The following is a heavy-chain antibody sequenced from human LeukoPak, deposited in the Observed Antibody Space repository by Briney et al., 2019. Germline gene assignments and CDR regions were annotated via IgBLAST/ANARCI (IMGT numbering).Heavy chain of an antibody. D-gene: IGHD3-22*01. CDR3: ASHPYYYDSSASFDY. V-gene: IGHV4-59*08. J-gene: IGHJ4*02. CDR2: IYYSGST. CDR1: GGSISSYY. Sequence: SETLSLTCSVSGGSISSYYWSWIRQPPGKGLEWIGYIYYSGSTYYNPSLKSRVTISVDTSKNQFSLKLSSVTAADTAVYYCASHPYYYDSSASFDYWGQGTLVTVSS.